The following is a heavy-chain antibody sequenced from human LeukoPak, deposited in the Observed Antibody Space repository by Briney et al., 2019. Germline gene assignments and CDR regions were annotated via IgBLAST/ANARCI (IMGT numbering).Heavy chain of an antibody. CDR1: GGSIRSYY. V-gene: IGHV4-59*08. D-gene: IGHD6-13*01. CDR2: IHYTGST. J-gene: IGHJ4*02. CDR3: ARHSSSWYPDY. Sequence: SETLSLTCTVSGGSIRSYYWSWIRQPPGKGLEWIGYIHYTGSTNYNPSLKSRVTISVDTSKNQFSLQLSSVTATDTAVYFCARHSSSWYPDYWGQGTLVAVSS.